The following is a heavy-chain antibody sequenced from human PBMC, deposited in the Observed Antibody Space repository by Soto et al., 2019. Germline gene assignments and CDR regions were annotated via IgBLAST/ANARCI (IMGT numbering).Heavy chain of an antibody. CDR3: ARRGSSGWYYFDY. CDR2: IIPIFGTA. V-gene: IGHV1-69*13. CDR1: GGTFSSYA. D-gene: IGHD6-19*01. Sequence: GASVNVSCKASGGTFSSYAISWVRQAPGQGLEWMGGIIPIFGTANYAQKFQGRVTITADESTSTAYMELSSLRSEDTAVYYCARRGSSGWYYFDYWGQGTLVTVSS. J-gene: IGHJ4*02.